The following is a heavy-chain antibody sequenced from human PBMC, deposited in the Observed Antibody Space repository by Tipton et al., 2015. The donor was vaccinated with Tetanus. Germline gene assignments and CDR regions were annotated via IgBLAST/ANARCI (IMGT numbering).Heavy chain of an antibody. CDR3: ARDERYGDYAY. Sequence: TLSLTCTVSGASIGSISYYWNWIRQPPGKGLEWIGYTYYSGSTGYNPSLKSRVTISIDSSKNQFSLKLTSVTAADTAVYYCARDERYGDYAYWGQGALVTVSS. V-gene: IGHV4-61*01. D-gene: IGHD4-17*01. CDR2: TYYSGST. J-gene: IGHJ4*02. CDR1: GASIGSISYY.